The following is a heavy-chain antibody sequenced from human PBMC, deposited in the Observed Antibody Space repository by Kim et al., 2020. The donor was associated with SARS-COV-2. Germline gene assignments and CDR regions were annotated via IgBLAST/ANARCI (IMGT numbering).Heavy chain of an antibody. CDR2: ISAYNGNT. CDR1: GYTFTSYG. D-gene: IGHD3-22*01. Sequence: ASVKVSCKASGYTFTSYGISWVRQAPGQGLEWMGWISAYNGNTNYAQKLQGRVTMTTDTSTSTAYMELRSLRSDDTAVYYCARDLYDSSGYYYARSSPSDAFDIWGQGTMVTVSS. V-gene: IGHV1-18*04. J-gene: IGHJ3*02. CDR3: ARDLYDSSGYYYARSSPSDAFDI.